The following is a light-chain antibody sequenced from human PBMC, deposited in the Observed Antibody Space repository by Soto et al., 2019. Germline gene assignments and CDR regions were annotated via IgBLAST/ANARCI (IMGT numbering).Light chain of an antibody. CDR2: GAS. CDR3: QQYESSPVT. CDR1: QSVSSSY. V-gene: IGKV3-20*01. Sequence: EIVLTQSPGTLSLSPGERATLSCRASQSVSSSYLAWYQQKPGQAPRLLIYGASSRATGIPDRFSGSGSGTDFTLTISRLEPEDCALQYCQQYESSPVTFGQGTKVEIK. J-gene: IGKJ1*01.